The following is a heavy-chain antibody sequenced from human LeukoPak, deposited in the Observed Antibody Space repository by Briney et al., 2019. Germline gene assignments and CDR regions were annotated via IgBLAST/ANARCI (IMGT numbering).Heavy chain of an antibody. D-gene: IGHD3-22*01. V-gene: IGHV3-23*01. Sequence: SGGPLRLSCAASGFTFSSYAMSWVRQAPGKGLEWVSAISGSGGSTYYADSVKGRFAISRDNSKNTLYLQMNSLRAEDTAVYYCAKDDSGGYFPDFWGRGTLVTVSS. CDR3: AKDDSGGYFPDF. CDR1: GFTFSSYA. J-gene: IGHJ4*02. CDR2: ISGSGGST.